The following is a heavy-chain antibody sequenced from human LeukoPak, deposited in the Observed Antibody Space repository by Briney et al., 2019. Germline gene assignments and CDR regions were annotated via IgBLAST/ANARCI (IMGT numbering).Heavy chain of an antibody. CDR3: AKDTGGDYDSSGYFDY. Sequence: GGSLRLSCAASGFTFDDYAMHWVRQAPGKGLEWVSGISWNSGSIGYADSVKGRFTISRDNAKNSLYLQMNSLRAEDMALYYCAKDTGGDYDSSGYFDYWGQGTLVTVSS. D-gene: IGHD3-22*01. CDR1: GFTFDDYA. J-gene: IGHJ4*02. V-gene: IGHV3-9*03. CDR2: ISWNSGSI.